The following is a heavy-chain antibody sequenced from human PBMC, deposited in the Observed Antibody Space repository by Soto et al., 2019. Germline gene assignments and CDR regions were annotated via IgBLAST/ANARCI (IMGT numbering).Heavy chain of an antibody. V-gene: IGHV1-69*13. J-gene: IGHJ6*02. CDR3: ARTETYCSGGSCYYYGLEV. Sequence: GASVKVSCKASGGTFSSYAISWVRQAPGQGLELMGGIIPIFGTANYAQKFQGRVTITADESTSTAYMELSSLSSEDTAVYYCARTETYCSGGSCYYYGLEVWGQGTTVTVSS. CDR1: GGTFSSYA. D-gene: IGHD2-15*01. CDR2: IIPIFGTA.